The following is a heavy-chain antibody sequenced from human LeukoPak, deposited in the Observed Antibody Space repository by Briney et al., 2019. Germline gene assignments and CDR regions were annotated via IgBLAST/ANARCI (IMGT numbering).Heavy chain of an antibody. Sequence: KPSETLSLTCAVSEFFISSGYYWGWIRQAPGKGLEWIGTIFHTGNTSYKPSLKSRVIISVDTSKNYFSLRLTSVTAADTAVYYCATSQRGLIPYFDYWGQGTLVTVSS. CDR2: IFHTGNT. CDR3: ATSQRGLIPYFDY. J-gene: IGHJ4*02. CDR1: EFFISSGYY. D-gene: IGHD3-10*01. V-gene: IGHV4-38-2*01.